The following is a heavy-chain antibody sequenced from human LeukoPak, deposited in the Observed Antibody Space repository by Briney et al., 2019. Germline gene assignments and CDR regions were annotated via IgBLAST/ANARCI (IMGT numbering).Heavy chain of an antibody. D-gene: IGHD6-19*01. CDR3: ARAVAGLNYFDY. Sequence: EASVKVSCKASGGTFSSYAISWVRQAPGQGLEWMGGIIPIFGTANYAQKFQGRVTMTRDTSTSTVYMELSSLRSEDTAVYYCARAVAGLNYFDYWGQGTLVTVSS. V-gene: IGHV1-69*05. CDR2: IIPIFGTA. CDR1: GGTFSSYA. J-gene: IGHJ4*02.